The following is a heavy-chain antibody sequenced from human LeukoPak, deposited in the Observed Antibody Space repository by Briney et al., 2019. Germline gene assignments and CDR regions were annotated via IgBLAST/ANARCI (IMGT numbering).Heavy chain of an antibody. V-gene: IGHV1-69*06. J-gene: IGHJ4*02. CDR1: GGTFSSYA. D-gene: IGHD2-2*01. CDR3: ARAGPYCSSTSCYAEIDY. Sequence: AASVKVSCKASGGTFSSYAISWVRQAPGQGLEWMGGIIPNFGTANYAQKFQGRVTITADKSTSTAYTELSSLRSEDTAVYYCARAGPYCSSTSCYAEIDYWGQGTLVTVSS. CDR2: IIPNFGTA.